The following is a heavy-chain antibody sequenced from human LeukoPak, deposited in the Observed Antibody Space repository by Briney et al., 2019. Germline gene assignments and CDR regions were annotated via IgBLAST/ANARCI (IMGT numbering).Heavy chain of an antibody. Sequence: GGSLRLSCAASGFTVSSNYMTWVRQAPGKGLEWVSVIYKSAITYYADTVRGRFTISRDNSKNTLYLQMDSLRAEDTAVYYFARSLRVRGVPDYMDVWGKGTTVTISS. CDR1: GFTVSSNY. D-gene: IGHD3-10*01. V-gene: IGHV3-53*01. J-gene: IGHJ6*03. CDR3: ARSLRVRGVPDYMDV. CDR2: IYKSAIT.